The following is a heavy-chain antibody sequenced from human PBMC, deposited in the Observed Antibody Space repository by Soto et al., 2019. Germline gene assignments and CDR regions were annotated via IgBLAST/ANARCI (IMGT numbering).Heavy chain of an antibody. CDR3: ARGSSSYYDYGMDV. CDR2: IYDSGST. V-gene: IGHV4-30-2*01. J-gene: IGHJ6*02. CDR1: GDSISRGVYS. D-gene: IGHD6-6*01. Sequence: SETLSRTCAVSGDSISRGVYSWTWIRQPPGKALEWIGNIYDSGSTSYNPSLKSRVTISVDTSKNQFSLRLTSVTAADTAVYFCARGSSSYYDYGMDVWGQGTTVTVSS.